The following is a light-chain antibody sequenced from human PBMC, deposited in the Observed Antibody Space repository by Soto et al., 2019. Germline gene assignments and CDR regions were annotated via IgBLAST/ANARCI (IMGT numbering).Light chain of an antibody. J-gene: IGKJ4*01. CDR3: QQYCISPLT. CDR2: WAS. CDR1: QSVLYSSNNKNY. V-gene: IGKV4-1*01. Sequence: DIVMTQSPDSLAVSLGERATINCKSSQSVLYSSNNKNYLAWYQQKPGQPPKLLIYWASTRESGVPDRFSGSGSVTDFTLTISSLQAEEVAVYYCQQYCISPLTFGGGTKVEIK.